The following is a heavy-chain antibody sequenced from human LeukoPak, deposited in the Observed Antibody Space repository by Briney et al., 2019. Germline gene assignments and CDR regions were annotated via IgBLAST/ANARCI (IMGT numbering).Heavy chain of an antibody. Sequence: ASVTVSCTASGYTFTSYYMHWVRQAPGQGLEWMGIINPSGGSTSYAQKFQGRVTMTRDTSTGTVYMELSSLRSEDTAVYYCARDLVTAPDYWGQGTLVTVSS. V-gene: IGHV1-46*01. J-gene: IGHJ4*02. CDR1: GYTFTSYY. CDR3: ARDLVTAPDY. CDR2: INPSGGST. D-gene: IGHD2-21*02.